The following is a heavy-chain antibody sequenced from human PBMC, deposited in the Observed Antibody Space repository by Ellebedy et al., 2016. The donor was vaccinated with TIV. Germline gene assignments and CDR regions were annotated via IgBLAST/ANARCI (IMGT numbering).Heavy chain of an antibody. CDR1: GGSISSRSYY. Sequence: MPSETLSLTCTVSGGSISSRSYYWGWIRQSPGKGLEWIGIINYSGSTDYNPSLKSPVTISVDTSKNHFFLNLNSVTGADTAVYYCASTTFKLWLSPFDYWGQGTLVTVSS. CDR3: ASTTFKLWLSPFDY. V-gene: IGHV4-39*01. D-gene: IGHD5-12*01. CDR2: INYSGST. J-gene: IGHJ4*02.